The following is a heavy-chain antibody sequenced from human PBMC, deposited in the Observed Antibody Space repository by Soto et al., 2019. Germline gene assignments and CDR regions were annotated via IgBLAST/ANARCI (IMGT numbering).Heavy chain of an antibody. CDR3: ARAGDSGYDYGEGGYYGMDV. V-gene: IGHV1-8*01. CDR1: GYTFTSYD. Sequence: QVQLVQSGAEVKKPGASVKVSCKASGYTFTSYDINWVRQATGQGLEWMGWMNPSSGNTGYAQKFQGRVTMTRNTSISTAYLELSSLRSEDTAVYYCARAGDSGYDYGEGGYYGMDVWGQGTTVTVPS. J-gene: IGHJ6*02. D-gene: IGHD5-12*01. CDR2: MNPSSGNT.